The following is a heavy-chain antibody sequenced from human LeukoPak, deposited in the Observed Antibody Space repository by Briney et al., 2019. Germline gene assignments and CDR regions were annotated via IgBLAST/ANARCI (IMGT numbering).Heavy chain of an antibody. D-gene: IGHD2-8*01. CDR1: GFTFSSYA. CDR3: ARVGLPEDIVLMVYAIYYYYGMDV. J-gene: IGHJ6*02. CDR2: ISYDGSNK. Sequence: PGGSLRLSCAASGFTFSSYAMHWVRQAPGKGLEWVAAISYDGSNKYYADSVKGRFTISRDNSKNTLYLQMNSLRAEDTAVYYCARVGLPEDIVLMVYAIYYYYGMDVWGQGTTVTVSS. V-gene: IGHV3-30-3*01.